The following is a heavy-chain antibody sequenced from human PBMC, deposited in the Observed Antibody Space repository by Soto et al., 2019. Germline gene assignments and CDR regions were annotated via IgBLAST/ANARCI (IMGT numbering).Heavy chain of an antibody. D-gene: IGHD2-2*01. CDR1: GGSFSGYY. CDR2: INHSGRT. CDR3: ARGLERNQLLFTYCYFDL. Sequence: SQTLSLTCAVYGGSFSGYYWSWIRQPPGKGLEWIGEINHSGRTNYNPSLKSRVTISVDTSKNQFSLKLSSVTAADTAVYYCARGLERNQLLFTYCYFDLWGRGTLVTVSS. V-gene: IGHV4-34*01. J-gene: IGHJ2*01.